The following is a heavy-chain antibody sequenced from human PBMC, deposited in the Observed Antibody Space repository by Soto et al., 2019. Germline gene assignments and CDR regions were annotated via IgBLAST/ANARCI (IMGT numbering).Heavy chain of an antibody. CDR3: AKAGGAAGPVDYFAY. J-gene: IGHJ4*02. Sequence: PGGSLRLSCAASGFTFSNYAINWVCQCQGQGLEWVSVISGSAGSTYYADSVKGRFTITRDNSKNTLYLQMNSLRAEDTAVYYCAKAGGAAGPVDYFAYWGQGTLVTVSS. CDR1: GFTFSNYA. V-gene: IGHV3-23*01. CDR2: ISGSAGST. D-gene: IGHD6-13*01.